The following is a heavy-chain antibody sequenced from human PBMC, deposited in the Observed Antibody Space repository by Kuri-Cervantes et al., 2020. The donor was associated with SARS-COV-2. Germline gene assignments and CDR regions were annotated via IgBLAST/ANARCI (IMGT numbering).Heavy chain of an antibody. V-gene: IGHV3-30*04. Sequence: LSLTCAASGFTFSSYAMHWVRQAPGKGLEWVAVISFDGSQKQYADSVKGRFTISRDTSENTVYLQLNSLKSEDTAVYYCARELTITTRGRMGGSGYSYYGMDVWGQGTTVTVSS. CDR2: ISFDGSQK. CDR3: ARELTITTRGRMGGSGYSYYGMDV. J-gene: IGHJ6*02. D-gene: IGHD6-6*01. CDR1: GFTFSSYA.